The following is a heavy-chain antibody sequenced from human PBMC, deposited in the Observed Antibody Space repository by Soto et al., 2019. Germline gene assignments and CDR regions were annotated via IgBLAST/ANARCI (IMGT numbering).Heavy chain of an antibody. J-gene: IGHJ5*02. CDR1: GFSLSTSGVG. V-gene: IGHV2-5*02. CDR3: AYCHIYDSMDKSNNWFDP. CDR2: IYWDDDK. D-gene: IGHD3-3*01. Sequence: QITLKESGPTLVKPTQTLTLTCTFSGFSLSTSGVGVGWIRQPPGKALECLALIYWDDDKRYSPSLKSRLTIPKDPSKHQVVLTMTNMDPANTATYYCAYCHIYDSMDKSNNWFDPWGQGTPVTVSS.